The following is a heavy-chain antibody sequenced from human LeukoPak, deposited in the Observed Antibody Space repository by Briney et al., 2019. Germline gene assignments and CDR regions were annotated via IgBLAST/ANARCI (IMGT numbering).Heavy chain of an antibody. CDR1: GFTFSSYA. CDR3: PKSAAYCGGDCPFDDY. V-gene: IGHV3-23*01. J-gene: IGHJ4*02. CDR2: ISGSGGST. Sequence: PGGSLRLSCAASGFTFSSYAMSWVRQAPGKGLEWVSAISGSGGSTFYADSVKGRFTISRDNSKNTLYLQMNSLRAEDTAVYYCPKSAAYCGGDCPFDDYWGQGTLVTVSS. D-gene: IGHD2-21*02.